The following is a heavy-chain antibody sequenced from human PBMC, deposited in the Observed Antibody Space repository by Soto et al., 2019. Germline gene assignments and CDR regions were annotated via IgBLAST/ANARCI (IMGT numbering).Heavy chain of an antibody. CDR3: AKNLLEEPADYYDTKADALDT. V-gene: IGHV3-30*02. Sequence: PGGSLRLSCAASGFTFSRYGVHWVRQAPGKGLEWVSFISYDGSRTYYADSVKGRFTISRDNSKNTVFLQMDSLRAEDTAVYYCAKNLLEEPADYYDTKADALDTWGQGTMVT. CDR2: ISYDGSRT. CDR1: GFTFSRYG. J-gene: IGHJ3*02. D-gene: IGHD3-22*01.